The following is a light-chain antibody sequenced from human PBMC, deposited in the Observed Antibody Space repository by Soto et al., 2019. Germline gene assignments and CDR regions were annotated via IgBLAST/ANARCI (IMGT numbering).Light chain of an antibody. V-gene: IGKV3-20*01. CDR1: QSLSSNS. J-gene: IGKJ4*01. Sequence: VLTQSPCTLSLPPGHRATHSCRASQSLSSNSLAWYQQKPGQAPRLLIYGASSRATGIPDRFSGSGSGTDFTLTSRRLEPEDFAVYYCQQYGTSPTFGGGTKVDIK. CDR3: QQYGTSPT. CDR2: GAS.